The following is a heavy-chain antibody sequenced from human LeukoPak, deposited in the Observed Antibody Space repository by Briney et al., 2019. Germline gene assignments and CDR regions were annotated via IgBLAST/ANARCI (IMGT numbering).Heavy chain of an antibody. J-gene: IGHJ6*02. CDR1: GFTFSDYY. V-gene: IGHV3-11*06. CDR3: ARDYYYGMDV. Sequence: GGSLRLSCVASGFTFSDYYMSWIRQAPGKGLEWVSYISSSSDYTNYADSVRGRFTISRDNAKNSLYLQMNSLRAEDTAVYYCARDYYYGMDVWGQGTTVTVSS. CDR2: ISSSSDYT.